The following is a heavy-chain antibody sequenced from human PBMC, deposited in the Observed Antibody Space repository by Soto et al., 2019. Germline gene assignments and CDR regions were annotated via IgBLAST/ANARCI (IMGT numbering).Heavy chain of an antibody. CDR1: GGSISSGGYY. CDR2: IYYSGST. Sequence: QLQLQQSGPGLVKPSQTLSLTCTVSGGSISSGGYYWSWIRQHPGKGLEWIVYIYYSGSTYYNPSLKSRDTISVDTSKNQFSLKLSSVTAADTAGYYCARVSQSGTLDYWGQGTLVTVSS. J-gene: IGHJ4*02. D-gene: IGHD1-1*01. V-gene: IGHV4-31*03. CDR3: ARVSQSGTLDY.